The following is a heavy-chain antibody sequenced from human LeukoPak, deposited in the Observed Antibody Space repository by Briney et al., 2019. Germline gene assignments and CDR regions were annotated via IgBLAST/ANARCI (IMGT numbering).Heavy chain of an antibody. J-gene: IGHJ4*02. CDR2: INPSGGST. Sequence: ASVKVSCKAFGYTFTSYYMHWVRQAPGQGLEWMGIINPSGGSTSYAQKFQGRVTMTRDMSTSTVYMELSSLRSEDTAVYYCARDLYIVGVHSGFDYWGQGTLVTVSS. CDR3: ARDLYIVGVHSGFDY. D-gene: IGHD1-26*01. CDR1: GYTFTSYY. V-gene: IGHV1-46*01.